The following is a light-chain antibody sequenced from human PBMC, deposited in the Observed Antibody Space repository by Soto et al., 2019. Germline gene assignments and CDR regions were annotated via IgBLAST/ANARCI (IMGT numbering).Light chain of an antibody. J-gene: IGKJ1*01. CDR3: QQYATSPLT. CDR1: ESVSGSY. CDR2: GAS. V-gene: IGKV3-20*01. Sequence: EIVLTQSPGTLSLSPGERATLSCMARESVSGSYLAWYQQKAGQAPRLLIYGASSRATGIPDRFSGSGSGTDFTLTISRLDPEDFAVYYCQQYATSPLTFGRGTMVEIK.